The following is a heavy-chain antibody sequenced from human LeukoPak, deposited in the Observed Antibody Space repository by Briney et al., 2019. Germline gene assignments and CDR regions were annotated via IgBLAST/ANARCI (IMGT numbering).Heavy chain of an antibody. CDR3: AREKVATDY. Sequence: SETLSLTCTVSGGSISSYYWSWVRQPPGKGLEWIGYIYYSGSTNYNPSLKSRVTISVDTSKNQFSLKLSSVTAADTAVYYCAREKVATDYWGQGTLVTVSS. CDR1: GGSISSYY. V-gene: IGHV4-59*01. J-gene: IGHJ4*02. CDR2: IYYSGST. D-gene: IGHD5-12*01.